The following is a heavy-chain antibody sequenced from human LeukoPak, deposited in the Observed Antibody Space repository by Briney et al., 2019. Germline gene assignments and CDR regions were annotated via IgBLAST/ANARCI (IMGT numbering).Heavy chain of an antibody. CDR3: ARGPSGWGSLDS. CDR2: INSDGSST. D-gene: IGHD6-19*01. V-gene: IGHV3-74*01. J-gene: IGHJ4*02. CDR1: GFTFSSYW. Sequence: GGSLRLSCAASGFTFSSYWMHWVRQAPGKGLVWVSRINSDGSSTNYADSVKGRFTISRDNAKNTLYLQVKSLRAEDTAVYYCARGPSGWGSLDSWGQATLVTVSS.